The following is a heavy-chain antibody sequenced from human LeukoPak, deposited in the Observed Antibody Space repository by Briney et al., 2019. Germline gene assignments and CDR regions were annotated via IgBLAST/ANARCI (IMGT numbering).Heavy chain of an antibody. CDR1: GDSLSSGRYY. V-gene: IGHV4-39*01. Sequence: SETLSLTCTVSGDSLSSGRYYWGWIRQPPGKGLEWIGNIYYSGSTYYNPSLKSRVTISVDTSKSQFSLRLSSVTAADTAVYYCARRFSTRYWSFDLWGRGTLVTVSS. D-gene: IGHD3-3*01. CDR3: ARRFSTRYWSFDL. J-gene: IGHJ2*01. CDR2: IYYSGST.